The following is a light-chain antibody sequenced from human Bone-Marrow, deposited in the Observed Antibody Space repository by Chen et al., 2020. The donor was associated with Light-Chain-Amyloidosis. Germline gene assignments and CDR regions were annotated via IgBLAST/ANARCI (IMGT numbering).Light chain of an antibody. V-gene: IGKV1-39*01. Sequence: IQMTQSPSSLSASVGDRVTITCRASQSISSYLNWYQQKPGKDPKLLIYAASSLQSGVPSRFSGSGSGTDFTLTISSLQPEDFATYYCKQSYSTPALTFGGGTKVEIQ. CDR2: AAS. CDR3: KQSYSTPALT. CDR1: QSISSY. J-gene: IGKJ4*01.